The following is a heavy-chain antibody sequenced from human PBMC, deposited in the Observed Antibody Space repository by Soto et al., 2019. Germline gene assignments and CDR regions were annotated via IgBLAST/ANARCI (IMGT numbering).Heavy chain of an antibody. V-gene: IGHV1-3*05. Sequence: QVQLVQSGAEEKKPGASVKVSCKASGYTFTNYAIHWVRQAPGQRLEWMGWINAGNGNTKYSQKFQGRVTITRDTSASTAYMELSSLRSEDTAVYYCATSYSAYEYHYYYGMDVWGQGTTVTVSS. CDR3: ATSYSAYEYHYYYGMDV. J-gene: IGHJ6*02. CDR2: INAGNGNT. CDR1: GYTFTNYA. D-gene: IGHD5-12*01.